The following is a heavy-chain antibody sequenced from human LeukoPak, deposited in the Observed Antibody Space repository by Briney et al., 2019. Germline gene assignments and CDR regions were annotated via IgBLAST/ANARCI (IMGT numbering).Heavy chain of an antibody. CDR1: GFIFITYA. J-gene: IGHJ4*02. CDR2: ITTNGDST. CDR3: VRGISSWLVDNFDY. D-gene: IGHD6-13*01. V-gene: IGHV3-64D*06. Sequence: PGGPLRLSCSASGFIFITYAMHWVRQAPGKGLEYVSGITTNGDSTFYADSVKGRFTISRDNSKNTLYLQMSSLRPEDTAVYYCVRGISSWLVDNFDYWGQGTLVTVSS.